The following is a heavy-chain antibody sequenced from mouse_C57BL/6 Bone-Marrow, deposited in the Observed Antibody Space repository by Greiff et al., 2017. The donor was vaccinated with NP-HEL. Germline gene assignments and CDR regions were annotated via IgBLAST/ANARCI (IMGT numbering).Heavy chain of an antibody. V-gene: IGHV1-4*01. CDR3: TNYYKVYTYDY. J-gene: IGHJ2*02. D-gene: IGHD1-1*01. Sequence: QVQLQQSGAELARPGASVKMSCKASGYTFTSYTMHWVKQRPGQGLEWIGYINPRSGYTKYNQKFKDKATFTADKSSNTAYMQLSSLTSEDSAVYYCTNYYKVYTYDYWGQGTSLTVSS. CDR1: GYTFTSYT. CDR2: INPRSGYT.